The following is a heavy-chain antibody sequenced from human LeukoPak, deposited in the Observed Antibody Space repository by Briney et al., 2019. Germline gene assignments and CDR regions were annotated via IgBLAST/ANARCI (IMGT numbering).Heavy chain of an antibody. CDR2: INPSGGST. J-gene: IGHJ4*02. CDR3: ARDFSSGWPLYYFDY. V-gene: IGHV1-46*01. D-gene: IGHD6-19*01. CDR1: GYTFTSYY. Sequence: GASVKVSCKASGYTFTSYYMHWVRQAPGQGLVWMGIINPSGGSTSYAQKFQGRVTMTRDTSTSTVYMELSSLRSEDTAVYYCARDFSSGWPLYYFDYWGQGTLVTVSS.